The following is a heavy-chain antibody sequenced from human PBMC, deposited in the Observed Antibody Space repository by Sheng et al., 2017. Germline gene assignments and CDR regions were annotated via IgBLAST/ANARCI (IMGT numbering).Heavy chain of an antibody. CDR2: IYHSGST. CDR1: GYSISSGYY. V-gene: IGHV4-38-2*02. Sequence: QVQLQESGPGLVKPSETLSLTCTVSGYSISSGYYWGWIRQPPGKGLEWIGSIYHSGSTYYNPSLKSRVTISVDTSKNQFSLKLSSVTAADTAVYYCARVSYRQLYYFDYWGQGTLVTVSS. D-gene: IGHD5-18*01. J-gene: IGHJ4*02. CDR3: ARVSYRQLYYFDY.